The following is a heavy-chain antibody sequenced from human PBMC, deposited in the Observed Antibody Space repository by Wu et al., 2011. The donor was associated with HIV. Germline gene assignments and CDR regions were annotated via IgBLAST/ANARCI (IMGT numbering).Heavy chain of an antibody. CDR1: GYSFTSYW. CDR2: IYPGDSDT. CDR3: ARPTGGYDIYWYFDL. Sequence: GYSFTSYWIGWVRQMPGKGLEWMGIIYPGDSDTRYSPSFQGQVTISADKSISTAYLQWSSLKASDTAMYYCARPTGGYDIYWYFDLWGRGTLVTVSS. J-gene: IGHJ2*01. D-gene: IGHD5-12*01. V-gene: IGHV5-51*01.